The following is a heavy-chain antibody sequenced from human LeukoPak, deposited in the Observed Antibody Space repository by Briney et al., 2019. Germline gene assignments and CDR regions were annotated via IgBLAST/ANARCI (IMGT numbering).Heavy chain of an antibody. D-gene: IGHD3-22*01. CDR2: ISYNGGST. CDR1: GFTFSSYA. J-gene: IGHJ6*02. V-gene: IGHV3-64D*06. CDR3: VKDDVYYYDSSGYSPTV. Sequence: PGGSLRLSCSASGFTFSSYAMHWVRQAPGKGLEYVSAISYNGGSTYYADSVKGRFTISRDNSKNTLYLQMSSLRAEDTAVYYCVKDDVYYYDSSGYSPTVWGQGTTVTVSS.